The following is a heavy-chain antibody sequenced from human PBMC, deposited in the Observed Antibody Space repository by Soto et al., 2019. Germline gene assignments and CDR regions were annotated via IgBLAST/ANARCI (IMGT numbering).Heavy chain of an antibody. CDR1: DGSISSGDYY. CDR3: ARVVYSSSKRFMARWFDP. D-gene: IGHD6-6*01. Sequence: QVQLQESGPGLVKPSQTLSLTCTVSDGSISSGDYYWSWIRQPPGKGLEWIGYIYYSGSTYYNPSLKSRVTISVDTSKNQFSLKLSSVTAADTAVYYCARVVYSSSKRFMARWFDPWGQGTLVTVSS. CDR2: IYYSGST. V-gene: IGHV4-30-4*01. J-gene: IGHJ5*02.